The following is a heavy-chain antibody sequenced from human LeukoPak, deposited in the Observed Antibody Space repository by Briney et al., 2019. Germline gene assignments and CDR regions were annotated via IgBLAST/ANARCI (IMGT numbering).Heavy chain of an antibody. J-gene: IGHJ4*02. CDR2: ISGSGGTT. V-gene: IGHV3-23*01. Sequence: GGSLRLSCAASGFTFSSYAMSWVRQAPGKGLEWVSTISGSGGTTYYADSVKGRFTLSRDNSKNTMYLHMNSLRAEDTAVYYCAKESPMGLFDYWGQGTLVTVSS. CDR1: GFTFSSYA. CDR3: AKESPMGLFDY. D-gene: IGHD3-10*01.